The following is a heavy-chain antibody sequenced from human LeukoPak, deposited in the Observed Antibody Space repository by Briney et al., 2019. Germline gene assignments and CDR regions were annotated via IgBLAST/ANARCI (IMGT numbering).Heavy chain of an antibody. J-gene: IGHJ4*02. CDR3: ARVPGVVLPAAMPVRDY. D-gene: IGHD2-2*01. CDR1: GFTFSIYT. CDR2: ISATGSAI. V-gene: IGHV3-48*01. Sequence: PGGSLRLSCAASGFTFSIYTMNWVRRAPGKGLEWISYISATGSAIYYADSVKGRFTTSRDNDKNSLYLQMNSLRPEDTAVYYCARVPGVVLPAAMPVRDYWGQGTLVTVSS.